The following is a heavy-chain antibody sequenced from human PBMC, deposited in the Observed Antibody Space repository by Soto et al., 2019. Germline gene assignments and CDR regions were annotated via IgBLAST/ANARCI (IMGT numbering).Heavy chain of an antibody. J-gene: IGHJ5*02. D-gene: IGHD6-13*01. CDR1: GGTFSSYT. Sequence: QVQLVQSGAEVKKPGSSVKVSCKASGGTFSSYTISWVRQAPGQGLEWVGRSMPILGIANYAQKFQARVTITADKSPSTGCMELGSLRSEDTAVYYCARVQAAAGKGGWFDPWGQGSLVTVSS. CDR3: ARVQAAAGKGGWFDP. V-gene: IGHV1-69*02. CDR2: SMPILGIA.